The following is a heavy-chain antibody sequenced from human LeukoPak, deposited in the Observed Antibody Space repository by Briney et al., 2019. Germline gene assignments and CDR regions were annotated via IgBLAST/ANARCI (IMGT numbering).Heavy chain of an antibody. CDR2: IIPMIATA. D-gene: IGHD6-13*01. V-gene: IGHV1-69*05. J-gene: IGHJ5*02. Sequence: SVKVSCKTTEDTLRNVAFSWVRQAPGQGLKWLGGIIPMIATASYSQKFQGRVTMTRDTSTSTVYMELSRLKSDDTAVYYCARGYIAAAVGFGPWGQGALVTVSS. CDR3: ARGYIAAAVGFGP. CDR1: EDTLRNVA.